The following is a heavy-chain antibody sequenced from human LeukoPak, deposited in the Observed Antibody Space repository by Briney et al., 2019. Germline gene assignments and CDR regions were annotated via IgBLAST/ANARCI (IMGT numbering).Heavy chain of an antibody. CDR1: GGSISSSSYY. V-gene: IGHV4-39*01. Sequence: SETLSRTCTVSGGSISSSSYYWGWIRQPPGKGREWIGSIYYSGSTYYNPSLKSRVTISVDTSKNQFSLKLSSVTAADTAVYYCPRHRLLRFWFDPWGQGTLVTVSS. CDR2: IYYSGST. D-gene: IGHD3-3*01. J-gene: IGHJ5*02. CDR3: PRHRLLRFWFDP.